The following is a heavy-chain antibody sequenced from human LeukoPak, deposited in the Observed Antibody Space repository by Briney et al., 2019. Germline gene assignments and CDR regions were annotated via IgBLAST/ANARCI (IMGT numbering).Heavy chain of an antibody. D-gene: IGHD1-1*01. CDR2: IYYSGST. CDR3: ARAYITTRAPYYFDY. Sequence: PSETLSLTCTVSGGSISSYYWSWIRQPPGKGLEWIGYIYYSGSTNYNPSLKSRVTISVDTSKNQFSLKLSSVTAADTAVYYCARAYITTRAPYYFDYWGQGTLVTVSS. CDR1: GGSISSYY. V-gene: IGHV4-59*01. J-gene: IGHJ4*02.